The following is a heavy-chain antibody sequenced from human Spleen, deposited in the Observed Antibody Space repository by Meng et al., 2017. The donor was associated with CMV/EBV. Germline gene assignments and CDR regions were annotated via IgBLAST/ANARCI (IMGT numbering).Heavy chain of an antibody. CDR1: GYTFTASC. CDR3: ARDEAPRLVTEYFHH. D-gene: IGHD4-23*01. CDR2: ISPHGGST. J-gene: IGHJ1*01. V-gene: IGHV1-2*02. Sequence: SGYTFTASCVRWARQAPGQGPEWMGWISPHGGSTKYAQKFQGRVTMTRDTSSSTVYMELTRLTSDDTAIYYCARDEAPRLVTEYFHHWGQGTLVTVSS.